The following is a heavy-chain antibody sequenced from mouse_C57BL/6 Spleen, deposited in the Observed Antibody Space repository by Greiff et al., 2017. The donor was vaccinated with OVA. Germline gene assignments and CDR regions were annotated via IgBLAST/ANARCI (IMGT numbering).Heavy chain of an antibody. D-gene: IGHD1-1*01. CDR1: GFSLTSYG. J-gene: IGHJ4*01. CDR2: IWSGGST. Sequence: QVQLQQSGPGLVQPSQSLSITCTVSGFSLTSYGVHWVRQSPGKGLEWLGVIWSGGSTDYNAAFISRLSISKDNSKSQVFFKMNSLQADDTAIYYCARSLNSPITTVVGGDAMDYWGQGTSVTVSS. CDR3: ARSLNSPITTVVGGDAMDY. V-gene: IGHV2-2*01.